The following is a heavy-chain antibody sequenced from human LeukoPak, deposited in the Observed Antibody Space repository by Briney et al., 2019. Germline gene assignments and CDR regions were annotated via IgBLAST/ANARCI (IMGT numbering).Heavy chain of an antibody. CDR3: ARQTGSGLFILP. CDR2: IYYSGNT. D-gene: IGHD3/OR15-3a*01. J-gene: IGHJ4*02. V-gene: IGHV4-39*01. CDR1: GVSISSSNSY. Sequence: SETLSLTCTVSGVSISSSNSYWGWIRQPPGKGLEWIGSIYYSGNTYYNASLKSQFSISIDTSKNQFSLRLTSVTAADTAVYYCARQTGSGLFILPGGQGTLVTVSS.